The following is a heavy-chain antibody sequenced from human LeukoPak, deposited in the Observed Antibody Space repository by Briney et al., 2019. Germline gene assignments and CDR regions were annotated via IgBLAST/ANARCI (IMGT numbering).Heavy chain of an antibody. D-gene: IGHD1-14*01. CDR2: IKSKTDGETT. J-gene: IGHJ4*02. CDR3: TTDGGITIRPLFDF. Sequence: GGSLRLSCAASGITFTSAWMGWVRQAPRKGLEWVGRIKSKTDGETTDYAAPVRGRFTISTDDSKITSYLQMNNLKIEDTAVYYCTTDGGITIRPLFDFWGQGTLVTVSS. CDR1: GITFTSAW. V-gene: IGHV3-15*01.